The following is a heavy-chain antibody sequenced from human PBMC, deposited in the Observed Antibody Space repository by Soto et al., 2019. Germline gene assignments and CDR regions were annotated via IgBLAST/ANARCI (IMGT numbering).Heavy chain of an antibody. J-gene: IGHJ4*02. CDR2: INSDGSST. V-gene: IGHV3-74*01. CDR3: ASGGSSLNFDS. CDR1: GFTFRSYW. Sequence: EVQLVESGGGLVQPGGSLRLSCAASGFTFRSYWMQWVRQAPGKGLVWVSWINSDGSSTSYADSVKGRFTISSDNAKNTLYLQMSSLRAEDTAVYYCASGGSSLNFDSWGQGTLVTVSS. D-gene: IGHD6-6*01.